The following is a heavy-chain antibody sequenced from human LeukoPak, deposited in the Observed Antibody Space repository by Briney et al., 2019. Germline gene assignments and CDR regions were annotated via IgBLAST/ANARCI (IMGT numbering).Heavy chain of an antibody. Sequence: GESLKISCKGSGYSFATYWIGWVRQMPGKGLEWMGIIYPGDSDIRYSPSIQGQVSISADKSISTAYLQWSSLKASDTAMYYCARRVVNNRNWYFNLWGRGTLVTVSS. CDR3: ARRVVNNRNWYFNL. J-gene: IGHJ2*01. CDR2: IYPGDSDI. D-gene: IGHD4-23*01. V-gene: IGHV5-51*01. CDR1: GYSFATYW.